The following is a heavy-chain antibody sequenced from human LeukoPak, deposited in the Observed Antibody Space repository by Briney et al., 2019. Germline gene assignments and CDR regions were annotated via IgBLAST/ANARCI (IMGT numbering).Heavy chain of an antibody. Sequence: GGSLGLSCAASGFTFSNYAMSWVRQAPGKGLEWVSLISGITTNTYYADSVKGRYTISRENSKNPLHLKMNSLRAEDTAGYYCAKHLLVGGTRGAYAFDIWGRGTMVTVSS. CDR3: AKHLLVGGTRGAYAFDI. V-gene: IGHV3-23*01. D-gene: IGHD1-26*01. CDR2: ISGITTNT. J-gene: IGHJ3*02. CDR1: GFTFSNYA.